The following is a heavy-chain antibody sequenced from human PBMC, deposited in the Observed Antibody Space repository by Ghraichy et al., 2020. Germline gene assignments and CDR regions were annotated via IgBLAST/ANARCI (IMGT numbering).Heavy chain of an antibody. J-gene: IGHJ4*02. V-gene: IGHV3-23*01. CDR2: ISGSGASP. Sequence: GGSLRLSCAASGFSFTGYAMNWVRQAPGKGLEWVSAISGSGASPSYADSVKGRFIISRDNSKNTLFLQMNNLRVEDAARYYCAKATRGYTSSWADYWGQG. D-gene: IGHD6-13*01. CDR3: AKATRGYTSSWADY. CDR1: GFSFTGYA.